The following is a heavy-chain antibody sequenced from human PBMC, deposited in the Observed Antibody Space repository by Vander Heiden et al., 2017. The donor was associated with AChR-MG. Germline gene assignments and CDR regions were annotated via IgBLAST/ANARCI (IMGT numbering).Heavy chain of an antibody. CDR3: AIVPYSGYARNAFDI. V-gene: IGHV3-13*01. D-gene: IGHD5-12*01. CDR1: GFTFSSYD. Sequence: EVQLVESGGGLVQPGGSLRLSCAASGFTFSSYDMHWVRQATGKGLEWVSAIGTAGDTYYPGSVKGRFTISRENAKNSLYLQMNSLRAGDTAVYYCAIVPYSGYARNAFDIWGQGTMVTVSS. CDR2: IGTAGDT. J-gene: IGHJ3*02.